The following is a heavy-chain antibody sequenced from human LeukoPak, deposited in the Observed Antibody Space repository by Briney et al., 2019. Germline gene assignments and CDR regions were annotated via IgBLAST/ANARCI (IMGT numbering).Heavy chain of an antibody. CDR1: GFTFSSYE. D-gene: IGHD3-22*01. Sequence: PGGSLRLSCAASGFTFSSYEMNWVRQAPGKGLEWVSYISSSGSTIYYADSVKGRFTISRDNAKNSLYLQMNSLRAEDTAVYYCARVSRLYHDTSGRIFDYWGQGTLVTVSS. J-gene: IGHJ4*02. CDR2: ISSSGSTI. CDR3: ARVSRLYHDTSGRIFDY. V-gene: IGHV3-48*03.